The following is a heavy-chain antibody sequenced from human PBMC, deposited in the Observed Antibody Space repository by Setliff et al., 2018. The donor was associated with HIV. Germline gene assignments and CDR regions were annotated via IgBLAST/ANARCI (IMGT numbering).Heavy chain of an antibody. V-gene: IGHV4-59*01. Sequence: SETLSLTCAVSGGSINSYYWSWIRQPPGKGLEWIGYIYYIGNTNYNPSLKSRVTISVDTSKNQFSLKLSSVTAADTAVYYCATDPTSYCTCGNCHSGRFASWGQGTLVTVSS. J-gene: IGHJ4*02. CDR3: ATDPTSYCTCGNCHSGRFAS. CDR1: GGSINSYY. CDR2: IYYIGNT. D-gene: IGHD2-15*01.